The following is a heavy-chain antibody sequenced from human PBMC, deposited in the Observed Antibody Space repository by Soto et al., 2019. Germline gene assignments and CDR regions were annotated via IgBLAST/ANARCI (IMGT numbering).Heavy chain of an antibody. CDR1: GFTFSDYS. CDR2: ISISSSTR. V-gene: IGHV3-48*02. D-gene: IGHD2-15*01. CDR3: ARVGCSGGSCYAPAEYFQQ. Sequence: PGGSLRLSCAASGFTFSDYSMNWVRQAPGKGLEWVSYISISSSTRYYADSVKGRFTISRDNAKNSLYLQMNSLRDEDTAVYYCARVGCSGGSCYAPAEYFQQWGQGTQVTVSS. J-gene: IGHJ1*01.